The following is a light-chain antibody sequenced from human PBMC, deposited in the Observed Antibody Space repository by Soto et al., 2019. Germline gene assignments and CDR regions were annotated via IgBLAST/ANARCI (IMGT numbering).Light chain of an antibody. CDR3: QHYESYPWT. V-gene: IGKV1-39*01. Sequence: LMKQNPASLSASVGDVVTITCRASQSISTYLIWYQQKPGKAPKLLIYATSSLQSGVPSRFSGSGSGTEFTLTISSLQPDDFATYDCQHYESYPWTFGRGSKVDI. J-gene: IGKJ1*01. CDR2: ATS. CDR1: QSISTY.